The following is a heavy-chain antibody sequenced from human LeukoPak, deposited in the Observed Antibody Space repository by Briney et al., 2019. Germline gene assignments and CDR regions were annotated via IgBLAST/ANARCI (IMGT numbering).Heavy chain of an antibody. CDR3: ARRAGTTGTSRGGVFDY. V-gene: IGHV4-34*09. CDR2: INHSGST. CDR1: GGSFSGYY. J-gene: IGHJ4*02. D-gene: IGHD1-1*01. Sequence: SETLSLTCAVYGGSFSGYYWSWIRQPPGKGLEWIGEINHSGSTNYNPSLKSRVTISVDTSKNQFSLKLSSVTAADTAVYYCARRAGTTGTSRGGVFDYWGQGTLVTVSS.